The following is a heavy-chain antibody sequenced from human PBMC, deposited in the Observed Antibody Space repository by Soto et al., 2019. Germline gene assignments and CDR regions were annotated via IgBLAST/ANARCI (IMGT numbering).Heavy chain of an antibody. V-gene: IGHV4-31*03. Sequence: QVQLQESGPGLVKPSQTLSLTCTVSGGSIRSGGYYWSWVRQNPRMGLEWIGNIYYSGNTYYNPSLKSRLTISVDTSKNQFSLNLSSVTAADTAVYYCARDRLMATAGTARHYFGLDVWGQGTTVTVSS. D-gene: IGHD5-18*01. CDR2: IYYSGNT. CDR3: ARDRLMATAGTARHYFGLDV. J-gene: IGHJ6*02. CDR1: GGSIRSGGYY.